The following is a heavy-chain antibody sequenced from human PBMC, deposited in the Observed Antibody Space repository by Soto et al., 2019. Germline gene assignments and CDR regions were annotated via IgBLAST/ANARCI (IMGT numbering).Heavy chain of an antibody. CDR3: ARAQFYSGSGNYNNLMFDA. D-gene: IGHD3-10*01. CDR1: GGSIGGVCYS. Sequence: PSETLSLTCAVSGGSIGGVCYSWSWIRQPPGGGLEWIGYMYHSGTFLKSPSLKTRLTMSLDMSKNQFSLTLNSMTAADTAVYYCARAQFYSGSGNYNNLMFDAWGQGIQVTVSS. V-gene: IGHV4-30-2*01. J-gene: IGHJ5*02. CDR2: MYHSGTF.